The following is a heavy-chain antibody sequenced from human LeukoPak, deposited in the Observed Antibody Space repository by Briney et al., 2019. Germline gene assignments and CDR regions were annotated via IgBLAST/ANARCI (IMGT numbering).Heavy chain of an antibody. J-gene: IGHJ4*02. D-gene: IGHD2-21*01. CDR3: ARTPTGRYSDY. CDR1: GFTFSTYA. Sequence: GGSLRLSCAASGFTFSTYAMHWVRQAPGKGLEYVSAISSNGGSTNYANSVKGRFTISRDSSNNTLYLQMGSLRAEDMAVYYCARTPTGRYSDYWGQGTLVTVSS. CDR2: ISSNGGST. V-gene: IGHV3-64*01.